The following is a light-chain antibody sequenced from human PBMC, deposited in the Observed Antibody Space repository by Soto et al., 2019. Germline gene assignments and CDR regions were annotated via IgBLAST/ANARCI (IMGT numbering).Light chain of an antibody. CDR3: AAWDDSPSVHVA. V-gene: IGLV1-44*01. Sequence: QSALTQPPSASGTPGQRVTISCSGITSNIGSNAVHWYQQLPGTAPRLLIFDSNQRPSGVPVRFSGSKSGTSASLAITGLQSEDEADYHCAAWDDSPSVHVAFGGGTKVTVL. J-gene: IGLJ2*01. CDR1: TSNIGSNA. CDR2: DSN.